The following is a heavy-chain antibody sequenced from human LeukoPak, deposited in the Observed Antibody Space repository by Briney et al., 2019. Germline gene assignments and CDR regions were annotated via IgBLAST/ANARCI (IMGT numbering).Heavy chain of an antibody. CDR2: ITPVFGTP. CDR1: GGTFTNHA. CDR3: VSTKYYYYYYMDV. V-gene: IGHV1-69*05. J-gene: IGHJ6*03. Sequence: SVKVSCKPPGGTFTNHAISWVRQAPRQGLEWTGGITPVFGTPKYAQKFQGRLTISTDESTSTAYMELSSLTSEDTAVYYCVSTKYYYYYYMDVWGKGTTVTVSS. D-gene: IGHD2-8*01.